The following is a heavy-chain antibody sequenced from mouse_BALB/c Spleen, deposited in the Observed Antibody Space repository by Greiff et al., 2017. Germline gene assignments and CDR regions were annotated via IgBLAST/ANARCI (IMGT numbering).Heavy chain of an antibody. J-gene: IGHJ3*01. Sequence: VHLVESGPSLVQPSQSLSITCTVSGFSLTSYGVHWVRQSPGKGLEWLGVIWRGGSTDYNAAFMSRLSITKDNSKSQVFFKMNSLQADDTAIYYCAKKDYGNSWFAYWGQGTLVTVSA. CDR2: IWRGGST. CDR1: GFSLTSYG. CDR3: AKKDYGNSWFAY. V-gene: IGHV2-5-1*01. D-gene: IGHD2-1*01.